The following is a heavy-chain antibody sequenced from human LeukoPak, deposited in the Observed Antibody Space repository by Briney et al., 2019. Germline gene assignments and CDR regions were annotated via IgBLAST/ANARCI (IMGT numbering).Heavy chain of an antibody. Sequence: SETLSLTCAVYGGSFSGYYWSWIRQPPGKGLEWIGEINHSGSTNYNPSLKSRVTISVDTSKNQFSLKLSSVTAADTAVYYCAREIFGVALGYWGQGTLVTVSS. CDR2: INHSGST. CDR3: AREIFGVALGY. V-gene: IGHV4-34*01. J-gene: IGHJ4*02. D-gene: IGHD3-3*01. CDR1: GGSFSGYY.